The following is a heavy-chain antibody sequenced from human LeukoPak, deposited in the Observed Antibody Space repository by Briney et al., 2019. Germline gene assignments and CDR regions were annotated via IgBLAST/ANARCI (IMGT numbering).Heavy chain of an antibody. CDR3: ARDMGTSIFGVVIDRAFDI. D-gene: IGHD3-3*01. J-gene: IGHJ3*02. CDR2: INHSGST. V-gene: IGHV4-34*01. Sequence: SETLSLTCAVYGGSFSGYYWSWIRQPPGKGLEWIGEINHSGSTNYNPSLKSRVTISVDTSKNQFSLKLSSVTAADTAVYYCARDMGTSIFGVVIDRAFDIWGQGTMVTVSS. CDR1: GGSFSGYY.